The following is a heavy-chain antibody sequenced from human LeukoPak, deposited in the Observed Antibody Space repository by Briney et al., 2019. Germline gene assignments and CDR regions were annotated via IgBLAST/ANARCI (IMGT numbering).Heavy chain of an antibody. CDR2: IYTSGST. V-gene: IGHV4-61*02. D-gene: IGHD2-21*02. CDR3: ARAASVTAIYFDY. CDR1: GGSISSGRYN. Sequence: SETLSLTCTVSGGSISSGRYNWSWIRQPAGKGLEWIGRIYTSGSTNYNPSLKSRVTISVDTSKNQFSLQLSSVTAADTAVYYCARAASVTAIYFDYWGQGTLVTVSS. J-gene: IGHJ4*02.